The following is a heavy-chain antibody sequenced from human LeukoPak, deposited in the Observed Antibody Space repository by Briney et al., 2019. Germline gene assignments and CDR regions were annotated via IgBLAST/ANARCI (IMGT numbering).Heavy chain of an antibody. CDR1: GYPFSAHF. D-gene: IGHD3-10*01. CDR3: VRGTPTPGMDY. CDR2: IDTTTGNP. V-gene: IGHV7-4-1*02. Sequence: ASVKVSCKASGYPFSAHFLNWVRQAPGQGLEWMGNIDTTTGNPRYAQDFTGRFVFSLDTSVSTAYLQITSLKADDTAAYYCVRGTPTPGMDYWGQGTQVAVSS. J-gene: IGHJ4*02.